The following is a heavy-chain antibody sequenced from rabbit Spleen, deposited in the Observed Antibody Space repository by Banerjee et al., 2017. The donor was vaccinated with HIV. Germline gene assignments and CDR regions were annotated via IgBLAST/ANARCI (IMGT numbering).Heavy chain of an antibody. J-gene: IGHJ4*01. D-gene: IGHD4-2*01. CDR2: IATITGKT. Sequence: QSLEESGGDLVKPGASLTLTCTASGFSFSSSDYMCWVRQAPGKGLEWISCIATITGKTFYATWAKGRFTISRASSTTVTLQMTRLTAADTATYFCARDATGREDFNLWGPGTLVTVS. CDR1: GFSFSSSDY. CDR3: ARDATGREDFNL. V-gene: IGHV1S40*01.